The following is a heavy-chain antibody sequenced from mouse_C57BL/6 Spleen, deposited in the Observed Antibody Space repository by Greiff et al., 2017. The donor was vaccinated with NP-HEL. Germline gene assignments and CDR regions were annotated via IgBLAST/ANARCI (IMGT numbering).Heavy chain of an antibody. CDR3: AREGYDYGYYFDY. CDR2: ISDGGSYT. Sequence: EVQLQESGGGLVKPGGSLKLSCAASGFTFSSYAMSWVRQTPEKRLEWVATISDGGSYTYYPDNVKGRFTISRDNAKNNLYLQMSHLKSEDTAMYYCAREGYDYGYYFDYWGQGTTLTVSS. J-gene: IGHJ2*01. D-gene: IGHD2-4*01. CDR1: GFTFSSYA. V-gene: IGHV5-4*01.